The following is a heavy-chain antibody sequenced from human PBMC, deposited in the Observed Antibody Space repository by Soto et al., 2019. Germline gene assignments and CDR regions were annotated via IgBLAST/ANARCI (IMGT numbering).Heavy chain of an antibody. CDR2: ISAYNGNT. CDR3: ARDRDFLWFGEINPKAFDY. J-gene: IGHJ4*02. D-gene: IGHD3-10*01. CDR1: GGTFSSYA. Sequence: DSVKVSCKASGGTFSSYAISWVRQAPGQGLEWMGWISAYNGNTNYAQKLQGRVTMTTDTSTSTAYMELRSLRSDDTAVYYCARDRDFLWFGEINPKAFDYCGQVSLVTVSA. V-gene: IGHV1-18*01.